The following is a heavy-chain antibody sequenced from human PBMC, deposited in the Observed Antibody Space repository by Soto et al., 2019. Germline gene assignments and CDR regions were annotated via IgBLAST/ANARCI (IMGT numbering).Heavy chain of an antibody. J-gene: IGHJ1*01. CDR2: IIPIFGTA. CDR1: GGTFSSYA. Sequence: GASVKVSCKASGGTFSSYAISWVRQAPGQGLEWMRGIIPIFGTANYAQKFQGRVTITADESTSTAYMELSSLRSEDTAVYYCASPSIAARPPVPEYFQHWGQGTLVTVSS. V-gene: IGHV1-69*13. CDR3: ASPSIAARPPVPEYFQH. D-gene: IGHD6-6*01.